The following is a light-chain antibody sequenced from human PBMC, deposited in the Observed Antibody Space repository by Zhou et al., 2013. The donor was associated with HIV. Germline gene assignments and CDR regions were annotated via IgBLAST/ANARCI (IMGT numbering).Light chain of an antibody. Sequence: DIEVTQSPPSLSVSIGDTVTITCRTSHGISEYLAWYQQKSGEGPQLLIYAASTVQSGVPPRFSGSGFGTDFTLTISSLQPEDVATYYCQKYNSDPLTFGQGTRLEIK. J-gene: IGKJ5*01. CDR2: AAS. CDR1: HGISEY. V-gene: IGKV1-27*01. CDR3: QKYNSDPLT.